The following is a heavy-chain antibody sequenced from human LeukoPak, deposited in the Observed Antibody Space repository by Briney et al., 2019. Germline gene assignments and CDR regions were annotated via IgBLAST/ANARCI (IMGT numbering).Heavy chain of an antibody. V-gene: IGHV3-23*01. CDR3: AKPLYPPLYYFDY. CDR1: GLTFSSYA. CDR2: ISGSGGST. Sequence: GGSLRLSCAASGLTFSSYAMSWVRQAPGKGLEWVSAISGSGGSTYYADSVKGRFTISRDNSKNTLYLQMNSLRAEDTAVYYCAKPLYPPLYYFDYWGQGTLVTVSS. D-gene: IGHD2-2*02. J-gene: IGHJ4*02.